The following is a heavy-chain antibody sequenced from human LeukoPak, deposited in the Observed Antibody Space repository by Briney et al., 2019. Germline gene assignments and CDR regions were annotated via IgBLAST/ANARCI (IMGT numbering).Heavy chain of an antibody. CDR1: GGSISSSF. Sequence: SETLSLTCTVSGGSISSSFWSWIRQPPGKGLEWIGYIYHRGTTNYNPSLKSRLTISVDTSKNQFSLKLTSVTAADTAVYYCASHSSGYFFWFDPWGQGTLVTVSS. V-gene: IGHV4-59*01. J-gene: IGHJ5*02. D-gene: IGHD3-22*01. CDR2: IYHRGTT. CDR3: ASHSSGYFFWFDP.